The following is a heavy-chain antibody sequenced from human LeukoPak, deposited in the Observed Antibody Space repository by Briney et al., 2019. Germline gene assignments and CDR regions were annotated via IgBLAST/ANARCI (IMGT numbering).Heavy chain of an antibody. CDR1: GFTFSSYA. D-gene: IGHD1-14*01. V-gene: IGHV3-23*01. CDR2: ISRSAETT. Sequence: GSLRLSCAASGFTFSSYAMSWVRQAPGKGLEWVSGISRSAETTHYADSVKGRFTISRDNSRNSLFLQMSSLRAEDTALYYCAKETADWPRNRMFDFWGQGTPATVSS. J-gene: IGHJ4*02. CDR3: AKETADWPRNRMFDF.